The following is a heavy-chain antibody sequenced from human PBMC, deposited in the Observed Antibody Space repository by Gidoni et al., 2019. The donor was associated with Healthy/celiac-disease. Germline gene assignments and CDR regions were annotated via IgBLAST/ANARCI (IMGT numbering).Heavy chain of an antibody. V-gene: IGHV1-24*01. Sequence: QVQLVQSGAEVKKPGSSVKVSCKVSGYTLTELSMHWVRQAPGKGLEWMGGFDPEDGETIYAQKFQGRVTMTEETSTDTAYMELSSLRSEDTAVYYCATEQPRTRSNYGMDVWSQGTTVTVSS. CDR2: FDPEDGET. J-gene: IGHJ6*02. CDR1: GYTLTELS. CDR3: ATEQPRTRSNYGMDV. D-gene: IGHD3-10*01.